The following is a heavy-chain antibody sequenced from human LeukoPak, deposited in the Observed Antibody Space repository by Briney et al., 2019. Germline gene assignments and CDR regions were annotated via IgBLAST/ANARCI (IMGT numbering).Heavy chain of an antibody. D-gene: IGHD3-10*01. J-gene: IGHJ4*02. CDR2: IDRSGST. Sequence: KPSETLSLTCAVYGGSFVGYYWSWIRQPPGKGLEWIGEIDRSGSTSYNPSLKSRLTISLDTSKNQFSLKLSSVTAADTAVYYCARGYGSGSYYTYWGQGTLVTVSS. CDR3: ARGYGSGSYYTY. CDR1: GGSFVGYY. V-gene: IGHV4-34*01.